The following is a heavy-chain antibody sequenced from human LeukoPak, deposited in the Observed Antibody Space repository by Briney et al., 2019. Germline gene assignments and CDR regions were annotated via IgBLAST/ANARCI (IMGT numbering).Heavy chain of an antibody. D-gene: IGHD1-26*01. CDR1: GFIFHVYA. CDR3: AKRGSGSQRPFDY. V-gene: IGHV3-9*01. J-gene: IGHJ4*02. CDR2: ISRNSDEV. Sequence: GGSLRLSCAVSGFIFHVYAMHWVRQAPAKGLEWVSGISRNSDEVIYVDSVKGRFTVSRDNAKNSLFLQMSSRRPEDTALYYCAKRGSGSQRPFDYWGQGTLVTVSS.